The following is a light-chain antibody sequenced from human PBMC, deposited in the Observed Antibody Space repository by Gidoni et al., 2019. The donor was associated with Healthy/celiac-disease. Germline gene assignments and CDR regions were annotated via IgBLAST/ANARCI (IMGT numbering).Light chain of an antibody. Sequence: SYELTQPPSVYVSQGQTASITCSGDKLGDKYACWYQQKPGQSPVLVIYQDSKRPSGIPERFSGSNSGNTATLTISGTQAMDEADYYCQAWDSSTVVFGGGTKLPV. CDR1: KLGDKY. CDR3: QAWDSSTVV. J-gene: IGLJ2*01. V-gene: IGLV3-1*01. CDR2: QDS.